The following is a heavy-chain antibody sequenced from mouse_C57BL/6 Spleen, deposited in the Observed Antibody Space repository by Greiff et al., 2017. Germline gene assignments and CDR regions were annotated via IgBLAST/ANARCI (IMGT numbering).Heavy chain of an antibody. CDR1: GYTFTSYW. CDR3: ARRPSYYYAMDY. V-gene: IGHV1-50*01. CDR2: IDPSDSYT. Sequence: QVQLKQSGAELVKPGASVKLSCKASGYTFTSYWMQWVKQRPGQGLEWIGEIDPSDSYTNYNQKFKGKATLTVDTSSSTAYMQLSSLTSEDSAVYYCARRPSYYYAMDYWGQGTSVTVSS. J-gene: IGHJ4*01.